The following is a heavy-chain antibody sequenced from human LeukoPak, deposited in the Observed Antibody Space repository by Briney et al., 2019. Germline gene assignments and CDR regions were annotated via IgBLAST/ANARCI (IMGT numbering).Heavy chain of an antibody. Sequence: GGSLRLSCAVSGFTFTDYWMNWARQAPGKGLEWVASIRQDGGEKSYVDSVKGRFTISRDNTKSSLYLQINSLRAEDTAVYYCARDGTAAGPYFDLWGQGTLVTVSS. CDR2: IRQDGGEK. CDR1: GFTFTDYW. V-gene: IGHV3-7*01. D-gene: IGHD6-13*01. CDR3: ARDGTAAGPYFDL. J-gene: IGHJ4*01.